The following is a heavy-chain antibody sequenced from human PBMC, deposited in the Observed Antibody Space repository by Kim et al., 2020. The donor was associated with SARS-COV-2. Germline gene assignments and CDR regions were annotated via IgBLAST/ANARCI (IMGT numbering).Heavy chain of an antibody. CDR3: ARSWRATTQLDY. V-gene: IGHV1-46*01. Sequence: TNYAQRFQGRVTMPRDTSTSTVYMEVSSLRSEDTAVYYCARSWRATTQLDYWGQGTLVTVSS. D-gene: IGHD1-1*01. J-gene: IGHJ4*02. CDR2: T.